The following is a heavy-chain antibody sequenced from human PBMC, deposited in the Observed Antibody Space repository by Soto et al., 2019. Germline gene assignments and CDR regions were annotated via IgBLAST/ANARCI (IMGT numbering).Heavy chain of an antibody. CDR1: GFSFSGSW. V-gene: IGHV3-7*01. J-gene: IGHJ4*02. CDR2: IKQDGSEK. Sequence: PGGSLRLSCAAFGFSFSGSWMSWVRQAPGRGLEWVADIKQDGSEKIYVDSVKGRVTISRDNAKNSVFLQMNSLRVEDTALYYCARDPAWGSLDYWGLGTLVTVSS. D-gene: IGHD7-27*01. CDR3: ARDPAWGSLDY.